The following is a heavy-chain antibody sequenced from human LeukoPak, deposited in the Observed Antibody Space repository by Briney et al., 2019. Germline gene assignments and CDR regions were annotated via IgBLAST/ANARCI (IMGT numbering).Heavy chain of an antibody. CDR2: ISGRDEST. CDR1: GLNFSNHA. CDR3: AKVTGTTNY. J-gene: IGHJ4*02. D-gene: IGHD1-1*01. V-gene: IGHV3-23*01. Sequence: PGGSLRLSCAVSGLNFSNHALSWVRQAPGKGLEWDSAISGRDESTYYADSVKGRFTISRDNSKSTLYLQMSSLRAEDTAVYHCAKVTGTTNYWGQGTLVTVSS.